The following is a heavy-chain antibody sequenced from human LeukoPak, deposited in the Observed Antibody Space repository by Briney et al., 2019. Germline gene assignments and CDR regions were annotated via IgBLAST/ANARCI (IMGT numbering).Heavy chain of an antibody. CDR2: IYYSGST. CDR3: ARGIAAAGFDY. J-gene: IGHJ4*02. V-gene: IGHV4-59*01. CDR1: GGSMSSYY. Sequence: SETLSLTCTVSGGSMSSYYWSWIRQPPGKGLEWIGYIYYSGSTNYNPSLKSRVTISVDTSKNQFSLKLSSVTAADTAVYYCARGIAAAGFDYWGQGTLVTVSS. D-gene: IGHD6-13*01.